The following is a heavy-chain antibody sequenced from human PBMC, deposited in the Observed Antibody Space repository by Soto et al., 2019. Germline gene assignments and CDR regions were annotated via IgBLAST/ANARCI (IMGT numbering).Heavy chain of an antibody. Sequence: PGESLKISCKGSGYSFTSYWISWVRQMPGKGLEWVGRIDPSDSYTNYSPSFQGHVTISADKSISTAYLQWSSLKASDTAMYYCARGYCSSTSCYPNWFDPWGQGTLVTVSS. D-gene: IGHD2-2*01. CDR3: ARGYCSSTSCYPNWFDP. CDR1: GYSFTSYW. V-gene: IGHV5-10-1*01. J-gene: IGHJ5*02. CDR2: IDPSDSYT.